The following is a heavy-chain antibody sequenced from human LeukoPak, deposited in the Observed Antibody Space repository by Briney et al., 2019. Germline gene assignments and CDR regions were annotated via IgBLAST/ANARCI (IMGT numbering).Heavy chain of an antibody. CDR3: ARTVRLEWLPIDH. J-gene: IGHJ4*02. V-gene: IGHV1-69*13. D-gene: IGHD3-3*01. CDR1: GGTFSSYA. Sequence: SVKVSCKASGGTFSSYAISWVRQAPGQGLEWMGGIIPIFGTANYAQKFQGRVTITADESTSTAYMELSSPRSEDTAVYYCARTVRLEWLPIDHWGQGTLVTVSS. CDR2: IIPIFGTA.